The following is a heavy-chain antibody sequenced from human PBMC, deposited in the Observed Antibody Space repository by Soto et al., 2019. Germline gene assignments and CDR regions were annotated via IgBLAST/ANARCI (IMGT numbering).Heavy chain of an antibody. CDR1: GFTFSSYG. Sequence: GGSLRLSCAASGFTFSSYGMHWVRQAPGKGLEWVAVIWYDGSNKYYADSVKGRFTISRDNSKNTLYLQMNSLRAEDTAVYYCASNAVRGVIITPTPRNYYGMDVWGQGTTVTVSS. V-gene: IGHV3-33*01. CDR2: IWYDGSNK. D-gene: IGHD3-10*01. CDR3: ASNAVRGVIITPTPRNYYGMDV. J-gene: IGHJ6*02.